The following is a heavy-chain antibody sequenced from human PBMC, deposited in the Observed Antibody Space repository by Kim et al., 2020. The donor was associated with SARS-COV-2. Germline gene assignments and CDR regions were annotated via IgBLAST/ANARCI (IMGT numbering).Heavy chain of an antibody. J-gene: IGHJ3*02. V-gene: IGHV4-59*01. CDR3: ARVYLAVAVAFDI. CDR1: GGSISSYY. D-gene: IGHD6-19*01. Sequence: SETLSLTCTVSGGSISSYYWSWIRQPPGKGLEWIGYIYYSGSTNYNPSLKSRVTISVDTSKNQFSLKLSSVTAADTAVYYCARVYLAVAVAFDIWGQGTMVTVSS. CDR2: IYYSGST.